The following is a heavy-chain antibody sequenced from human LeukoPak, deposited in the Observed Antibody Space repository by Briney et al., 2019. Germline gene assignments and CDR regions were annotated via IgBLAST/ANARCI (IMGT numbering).Heavy chain of an antibody. CDR2: ISYDGSNK. D-gene: IGHD2-21*02. CDR1: GRPFSSSI. CDR3: AKDPYDCGGGDCYALDI. V-gene: IGHV3-30*18. J-gene: IGHJ3*02. Sequence: GGSLRLSCALSGRPFSSSIMHWVRQAPGKGLEWVAVISYDGSNKYYADSVKGRFTISRDNSKNTLYLQMNSLRAEDTAVYYCAKDPYDCGGGDCYALDIWGQGTMVTVSS.